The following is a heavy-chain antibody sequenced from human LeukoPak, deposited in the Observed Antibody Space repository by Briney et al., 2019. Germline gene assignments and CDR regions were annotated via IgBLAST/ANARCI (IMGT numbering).Heavy chain of an antibody. CDR1: GFTFSSYA. D-gene: IGHD1-26*01. V-gene: IGHV3-23*01. CDR2: ISGSGGST. J-gene: IGHJ4*02. Sequence: GGSLRLSCAASGFTFSSYAMSWVRQAPGKGLEWVSAISGSGGSTYYADSVKGRFTIARDNSKNTLYLQVNSLRAEDTAVYYCAKGGKWDVTPFDYWGQGTLVTVSS. CDR3: AKGGKWDVTPFDY.